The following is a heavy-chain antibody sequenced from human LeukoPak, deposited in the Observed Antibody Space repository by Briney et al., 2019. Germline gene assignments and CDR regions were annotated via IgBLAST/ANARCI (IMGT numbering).Heavy chain of an antibody. CDR2: IYYSGST. D-gene: IGHD5-18*01. J-gene: IGHJ6*02. CDR3: ARSAAMVDYHYYGMDV. V-gene: IGHV4-59*08. Sequence: SETLSLTCTVSGGSISSYYWSWIRQPPGKGLEWIGYIYYSGSTNYNPSLKSRVTISVDTSKNQFSLKLSSVTAADTAVYYCARSAAMVDYHYYGMDVWGQGTTVTVSS. CDR1: GGSISSYY.